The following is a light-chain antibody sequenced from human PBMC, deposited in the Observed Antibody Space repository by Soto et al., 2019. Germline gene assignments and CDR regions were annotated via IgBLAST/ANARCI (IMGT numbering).Light chain of an antibody. CDR2: EVS. CDR1: SSVIGTYKY. J-gene: IGLJ2*01. V-gene: IGLV2-14*01. Sequence: QSVLTQPASVSGSPGQSITISCNGTSSVIGTYKYVSWFKHNPGKAPKLIIFEVSKRPSGISDRFSGFKSANTAYLTISGVQPEDEADYHCSSYTTIKTVVFGGGTKVTVL. CDR3: SSYTTIKTVV.